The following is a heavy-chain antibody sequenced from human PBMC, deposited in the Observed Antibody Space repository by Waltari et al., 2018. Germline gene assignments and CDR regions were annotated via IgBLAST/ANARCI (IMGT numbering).Heavy chain of an antibody. V-gene: IGHV4-59*01. D-gene: IGHD3-3*01. CDR2: IYYSGST. CDR3: ARDGLGTYYDVWRGYSRRLYYYYGMDV. CDR1: GGSISSYY. J-gene: IGHJ6*02. Sequence: QVQLQESGPGLVKPSETLSLTCTVSGGSISSYYWSWIRQPPGKGLEWIGYIYYSGSTNYNPTLKSRVTISVDTSKNQFALKLSSVTAADTAVYYCARDGLGTYYDVWRGYSRRLYYYYGMDVWGQGTTVTVSS.